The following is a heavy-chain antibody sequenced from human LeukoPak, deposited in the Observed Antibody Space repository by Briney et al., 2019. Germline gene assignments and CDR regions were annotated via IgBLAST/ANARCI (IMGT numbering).Heavy chain of an antibody. CDR3: ARSDYGDYGIDY. D-gene: IGHD4-17*01. Sequence: PGGSLRLSCAASGFTFSSYGMHWVRQAPGKGLEWVAVIWYDGSNKYYADSVKGRFTISRDNSKNTLYLQMNSLRAEDTAVYYCARSDYGDYGIDYWGQGTLVTASS. J-gene: IGHJ4*02. V-gene: IGHV3-33*01. CDR1: GFTFSSYG. CDR2: IWYDGSNK.